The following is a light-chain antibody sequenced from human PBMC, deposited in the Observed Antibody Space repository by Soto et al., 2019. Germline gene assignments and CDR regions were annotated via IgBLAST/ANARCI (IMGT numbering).Light chain of an antibody. CDR1: QSVTSGY. V-gene: IGKV3-20*01. CDR3: QHYGNSPT. Sequence: EIVLTQSPGTLSLSPGDGATLSCRASQSVTSGYLAWYQQKPGQASRLLIYGASRRATGTPDRFSGSGSVTDLPLTISRLEAADFAVYWCQHYGNSPTFGQATKGQLK. CDR2: GAS. J-gene: IGKJ1*01.